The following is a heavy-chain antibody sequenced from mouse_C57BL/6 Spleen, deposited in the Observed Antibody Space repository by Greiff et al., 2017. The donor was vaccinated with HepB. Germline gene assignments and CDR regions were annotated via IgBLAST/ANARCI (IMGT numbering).Heavy chain of an antibody. Sequence: QVQLQQPGAELVKPGASVKLSCKASGYTFTSYWMQWVKQRPGQGLEWIGEIDPSDSYTNYNQKFKGKATLTVDPSSSTAYMQLSSLTSEDSAVYYCARMGDYYGSTDYWGQGTTLTVSS. D-gene: IGHD1-1*01. J-gene: IGHJ2*01. CDR2: IDPSDSYT. CDR1: GYTFTSYW. V-gene: IGHV1-50*01. CDR3: ARMGDYYGSTDY.